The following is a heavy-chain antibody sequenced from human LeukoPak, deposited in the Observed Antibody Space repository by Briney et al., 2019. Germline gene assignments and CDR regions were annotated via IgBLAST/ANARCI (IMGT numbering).Heavy chain of an antibody. J-gene: IGHJ4*02. V-gene: IGHV1-69*01. D-gene: IGHD4-23*01. CDR2: IIPIIGTA. CDR1: GGTFSSYA. CDR3: ARGWLAETTVVTPYNY. Sequence: SVKVSCKASGGTFSSYAISWVRQAPGQGLEWMGGIIPIIGTANYAQKFQGRVTITADESTSTAYMELSSLRSEDTAVYYCARGWLAETTVVTPYNYWGQGSLVTVSS.